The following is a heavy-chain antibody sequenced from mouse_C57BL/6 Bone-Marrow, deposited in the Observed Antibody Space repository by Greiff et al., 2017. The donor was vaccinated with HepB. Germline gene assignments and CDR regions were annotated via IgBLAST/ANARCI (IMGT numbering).Heavy chain of an antibody. CDR1: GFTFSDFY. Sequence: EVKLVESGGGLVQSGRSLRLSCATSGFTFSDFYMEWVRQAPGKGLEWIAASRNKANDYTTEYSSSVKGRFIVSRDTSQSILYLQMNALRAEDTAMYYCARDAGAGDAMDYWGQGTSVTVSS. CDR3: ARDAGAGDAMDY. J-gene: IGHJ4*01. CDR2: SRNKANDYTT. D-gene: IGHD3-2*02. V-gene: IGHV7-1*01.